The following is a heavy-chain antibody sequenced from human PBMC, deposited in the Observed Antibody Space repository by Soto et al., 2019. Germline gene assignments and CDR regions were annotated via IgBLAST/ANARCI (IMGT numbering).Heavy chain of an antibody. D-gene: IGHD2-15*01. CDR3: ARAWGPIVVVVAANFDF. J-gene: IGHJ4*02. CDR1: GFTFSSYW. CDR2: IKQDGSEK. Sequence: GGSLRLSCAASGFTFSSYWMSWVRQAPGKGLEWVANIKQDGSEKYYVDSVKGRFTISRDNAKNSLYLQMNSLRAEDTAVYYCARAWGPIVVVVAANFDFWGQGTLVTVSS. V-gene: IGHV3-7*03.